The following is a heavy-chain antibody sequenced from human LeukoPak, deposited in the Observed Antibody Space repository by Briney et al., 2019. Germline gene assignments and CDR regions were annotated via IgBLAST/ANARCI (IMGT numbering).Heavy chain of an antibody. CDR3: AKAGGPPSKFRITAAGTFDL. CDR2: ISYDGSNK. J-gene: IGHJ5*02. D-gene: IGHD6-13*01. Sequence: GGSLRLSCAASRFTFSNYGMHWVRQAPGKGLEWVAVISYDGSNKYYADSVKGRFTISRDNSKNTVYLQMNSLRAEDTAVYYCAKAGGPPSKFRITAAGTFDLWGQGTQVTVSS. CDR1: RFTFSNYG. V-gene: IGHV3-30*18.